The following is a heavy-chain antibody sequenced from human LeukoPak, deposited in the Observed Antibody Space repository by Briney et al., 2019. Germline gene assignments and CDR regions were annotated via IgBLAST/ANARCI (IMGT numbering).Heavy chain of an antibody. Sequence: SSETLSLTCAVYGGSFSGYYWSWIRQPPGKGPEWIGEINHSGSTNYNPSLKSRVTISVDTSKNQFSLKLSSVTAADTAVYYCARGYDPKGSFDPWGQGTLVTVSS. CDR3: ARGYDPKGSFDP. D-gene: IGHD5-12*01. CDR2: INHSGST. CDR1: GGSFSGYY. V-gene: IGHV4-34*01. J-gene: IGHJ5*02.